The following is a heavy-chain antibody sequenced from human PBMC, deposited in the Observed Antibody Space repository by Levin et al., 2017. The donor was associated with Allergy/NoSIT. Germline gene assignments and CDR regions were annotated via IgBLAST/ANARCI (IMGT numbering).Heavy chain of an antibody. CDR1: GYTFTSYY. Sequence: ASVKVSCKASGYTFTSYYMHWVRQAPGQGLEWMGIINPSAGKTNYAQKFLGRVTMSSDTSTSTVYMELSSLRSEDTAVYYCARIYSGYDSRDYWGQGTLVTVSS. CDR3: ARIYSGYDSRDY. J-gene: IGHJ4*02. V-gene: IGHV1-46*01. CDR2: INPSAGKT. D-gene: IGHD5-12*01.